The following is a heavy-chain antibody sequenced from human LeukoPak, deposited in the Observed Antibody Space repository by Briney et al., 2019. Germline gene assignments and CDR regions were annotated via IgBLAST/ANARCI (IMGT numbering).Heavy chain of an antibody. CDR2: ISSGGNTK. J-gene: IGHJ4*02. D-gene: IGHD2-8*01. Sequence: GGSLRLSCAASGFTFSSSAMSWVRQAPGKGLEWVSHISSGGNTKYYVDSVRGRFSMSRDNAKNLLFLQMNSLRAEDTAVYYCARDTVNGPFVISLDYWGQGALVTVSS. CDR1: GFTFSSSA. V-gene: IGHV3-48*04. CDR3: ARDTVNGPFVISLDY.